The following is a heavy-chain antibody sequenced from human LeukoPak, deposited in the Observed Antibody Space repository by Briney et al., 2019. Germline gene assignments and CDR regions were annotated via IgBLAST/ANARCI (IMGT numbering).Heavy chain of an antibody. D-gene: IGHD3-10*01. V-gene: IGHV4-31*03. CDR1: GGSISSGGYY. J-gene: IGHJ5*02. CDR3: ARQRDTMVRGGGNWFDP. Sequence: SETLSLTCTVSGGSISSGGYYWSWIRQHPGKGLEWIGYIYYSGSTYYNPSLKSRVTISVDTFKNQFSLKLSSVTAADTAVYYCARQRDTMVRGGGNWFDPWGQGTLVTVSS. CDR2: IYYSGST.